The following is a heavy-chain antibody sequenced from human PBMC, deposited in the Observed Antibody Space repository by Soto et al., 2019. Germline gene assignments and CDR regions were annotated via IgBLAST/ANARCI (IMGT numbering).Heavy chain of an antibody. CDR3: AKPMSPTSGWYWDY. Sequence: EVQLLESGGGLVQPGGSLRLSCAASGFTFSSYAMSWVRQAPGKGLEWVSAISGSGGSTYYADSLKGRFTISRDNSKNTLDLQMNSLRAEDTAVYYWAKPMSPTSGWYWDYWGQGTLVTVAS. CDR1: GFTFSSYA. J-gene: IGHJ4*02. V-gene: IGHV3-23*01. D-gene: IGHD6-19*01. CDR2: ISGSGGST.